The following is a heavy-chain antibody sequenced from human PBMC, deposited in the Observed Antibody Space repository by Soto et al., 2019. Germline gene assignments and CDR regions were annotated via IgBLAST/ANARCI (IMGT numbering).Heavy chain of an antibody. CDR2: INPSGGST. V-gene: IGHV1-46*01. Sequence: GASVKVSCKASGYTFTSYYMHWVRQAPGQGLEWMGIINPSGGSTSYAQKFQGRVTMTRDTSTSTVYMELSSLRSEDTAVYYCARPLTHYSSSWHFDYWGQGTLVTVSS. CDR3: ARPLTHYSSSWHFDY. D-gene: IGHD6-13*01. CDR1: GYTFTSYY. J-gene: IGHJ4*02.